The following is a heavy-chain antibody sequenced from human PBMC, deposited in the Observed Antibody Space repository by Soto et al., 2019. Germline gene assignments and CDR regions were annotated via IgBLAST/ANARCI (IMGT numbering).Heavy chain of an antibody. V-gene: IGHV4-31*03. J-gene: IGHJ4*02. CDR2: IFYSGST. Sequence: QVQLQESGPGLVKPSQTLSLICTVSGGSINSGGSYWNWIRQHPGKGLEWIGYIFYSGSTYYNPFLRSRVTISADTSENQFSLNLSSVTAADTAVYFWARGYRQSGYSSSWVFDYWGQGTLVNVSS. CDR3: ARGYRQSGYSSSWVFDY. D-gene: IGHD6-13*01. CDR1: GGSINSGGSY.